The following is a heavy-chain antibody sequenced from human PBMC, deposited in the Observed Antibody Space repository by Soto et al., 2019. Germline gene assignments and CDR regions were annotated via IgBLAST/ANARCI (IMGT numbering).Heavy chain of an antibody. V-gene: IGHV1-8*01. Sequence: ASVKVSCKASGYIFTTFDINWVRQATGQGLEWVGWMNPNSGYTGYAQKFQGRVTMTRNTSISTAYMELSSLRSEDTAVYYCARDHCTTTNCYTSIYYYGMDVWGQGTTVTRLL. CDR3: ARDHCTTTNCYTSIYYYGMDV. J-gene: IGHJ6*02. CDR1: GYIFTTFD. CDR2: MNPNSGYT. D-gene: IGHD2-2*02.